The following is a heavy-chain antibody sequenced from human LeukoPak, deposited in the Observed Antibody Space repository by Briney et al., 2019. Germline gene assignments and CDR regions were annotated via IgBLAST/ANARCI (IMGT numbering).Heavy chain of an antibody. Sequence: SETLSLICTVSGGSIGSYFWSWIRQPPGKGLEWLGYIYYSGSTNYNPSLKSRVTISVDTSKNQFSLKLSSVTAADTAVYYCARRLDSSGWVNYWGQGTLVTVSS. D-gene: IGHD6-19*01. J-gene: IGHJ4*02. V-gene: IGHV4-59*08. CDR1: GGSIGSYF. CDR2: IYYSGST. CDR3: ARRLDSSGWVNY.